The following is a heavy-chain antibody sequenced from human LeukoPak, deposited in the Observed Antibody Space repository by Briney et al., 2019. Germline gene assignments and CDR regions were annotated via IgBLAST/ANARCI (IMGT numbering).Heavy chain of an antibody. D-gene: IGHD5-12*01. V-gene: IGHV3-23*01. Sequence: GGSLRLSCAASGFTFSNAWMSWVRQAPGKGLEWVSAISGSGGSTYYADSVKGRFTISRDNSKNTLYLQMNSLRAEDTAVYYCAKKMDIVATIGAFDIWGQGTMVTVSS. CDR1: GFTFSNAW. CDR3: AKKMDIVATIGAFDI. CDR2: ISGSGGST. J-gene: IGHJ3*02.